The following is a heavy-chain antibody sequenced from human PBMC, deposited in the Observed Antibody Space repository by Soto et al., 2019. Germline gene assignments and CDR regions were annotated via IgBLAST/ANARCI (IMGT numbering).Heavy chain of an antibody. CDR2: INSDGSST. CDR3: AREGSGSFRTAYYYYGMDV. CDR1: GITFSTYA. D-gene: IGHD1-26*01. J-gene: IGHJ6*02. Sequence: GGSLRLSCAASGITFSTYAMSWVRQAPGKGLEWVSRINSDGSSTSYADAVKGRFTISRDNAKNTLYLQMNSLRAEDTAVYYCAREGSGSFRTAYYYYGMDVWGQGTRSPSP. V-gene: IGHV3-74*01.